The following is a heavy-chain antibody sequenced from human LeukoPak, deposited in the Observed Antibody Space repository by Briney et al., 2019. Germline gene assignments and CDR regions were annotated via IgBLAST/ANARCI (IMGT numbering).Heavy chain of an antibody. CDR1: GFTFSNYW. CDR3: TGSESYYNKFDY. D-gene: IGHD3-10*01. CDR2: IKNDGREI. J-gene: IGHJ4*02. V-gene: IGHV3-7*01. Sequence: GGSLRLSCAASGFTFSNYWMSWVRQAPGKGLEWVANIKNDGREIYYVDSVKGRFTISRDNAKNSLYLQMNSLRAEDTAVYYCTGSESYYNKFDYWGQGTLVTVSS.